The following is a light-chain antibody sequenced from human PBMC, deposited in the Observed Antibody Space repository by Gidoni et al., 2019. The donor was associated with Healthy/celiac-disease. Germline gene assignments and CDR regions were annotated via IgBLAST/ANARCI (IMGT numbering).Light chain of an antibody. CDR1: QSISSY. CDR3: QQSYSTPRT. J-gene: IGKJ1*01. V-gene: IGKV1-39*01. CDR2: AAS. Sequence: DIQRTQSPSSLSASVGDRVTITCRASQSISSYLNWYQQKPGKAPKLLLYAASSLQRGVPSRFSGSGSGTDFTLTISSLQPEDFATYYCQQSYSTPRTFGQGTKVEIK.